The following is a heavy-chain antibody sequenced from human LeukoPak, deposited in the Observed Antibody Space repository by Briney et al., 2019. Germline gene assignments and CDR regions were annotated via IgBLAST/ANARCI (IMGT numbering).Heavy chain of an antibody. CDR2: ISSRGRTK. Sequence: GGYLRLYCAASGFTFSSYEMNWVRQAPGKGLEWVSDISSRGRTKNYADSVKGRFSISRDNAKNSLYLQMNSLRAEDTSVYYCAREGGGFDYWGQGTLVTVSS. D-gene: IGHD3-16*01. CDR1: GFTFSSYE. V-gene: IGHV3-48*03. CDR3: AREGGGFDY. J-gene: IGHJ4*02.